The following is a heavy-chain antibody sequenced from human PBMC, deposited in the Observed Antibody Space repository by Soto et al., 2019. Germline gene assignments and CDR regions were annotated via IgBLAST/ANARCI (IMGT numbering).Heavy chain of an antibody. CDR2: INSDGSST. V-gene: IGHV3-74*01. Sequence: GGSLRLSCAASGFTFSSYWMHWVRQAPGKGLVWVSRINSDGSSTSYADSVKGRFTITRDNAKNTLYLQMNSLRAEDTAVYYCARDQYPEMVDYGMDVWGQGTTVTVSS. J-gene: IGHJ6*02. CDR1: GFTFSSYW. CDR3: ARDQYPEMVDYGMDV. D-gene: IGHD3-10*01.